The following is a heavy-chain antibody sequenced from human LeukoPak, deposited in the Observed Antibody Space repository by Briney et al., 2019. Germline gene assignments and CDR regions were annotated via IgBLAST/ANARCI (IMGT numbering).Heavy chain of an antibody. D-gene: IGHD3-3*01. CDR2: ISAYNGNT. CDR3: ARDNELRFLEWSHAFDI. J-gene: IGHJ3*02. V-gene: IGHV1-18*01. Sequence: GASVKVSCKASGYTFTSYGISWVRQAPGQGLEWMGWISAYNGNTNYAQKLQGRVTMTTDTSTSTAYMELSSLRSEDTAVYYCARDNELRFLEWSHAFDIWGQGTMVTVSS. CDR1: GYTFTSYG.